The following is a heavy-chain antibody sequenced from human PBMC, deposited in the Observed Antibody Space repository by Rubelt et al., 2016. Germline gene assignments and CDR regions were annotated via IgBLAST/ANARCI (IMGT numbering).Heavy chain of an antibody. D-gene: IGHD1-7*01. V-gene: IGHV1-18*01. CDR3: ARDLPPFRRYNWNFPLDY. J-gene: IGHJ4*02. CDR2: ISAYNGNT. Sequence: QVQLVQSGAEVKKPGSSVKVSCKASGGTFSSYAISWVRQAPGQGLEWMGWISAYNGNTNYAQKLQVRGTMTTDTSTSTAYMELRSLRSDDTAVYYCARDLPPFRRYNWNFPLDYWGQGTLVNVSS. CDR1: GGTFSSYA.